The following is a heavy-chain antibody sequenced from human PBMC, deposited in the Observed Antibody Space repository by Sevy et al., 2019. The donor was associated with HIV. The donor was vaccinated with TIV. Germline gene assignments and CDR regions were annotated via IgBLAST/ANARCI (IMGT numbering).Heavy chain of an antibody. CDR3: AKVQGAWLREAFDY. J-gene: IGHJ4*02. V-gene: IGHV3-30*18. Sequence: GGSLRLSCAASGFTFSSYGMHWVRQAPGKGLEWVAVISYDGSNKYYADSVKGRFTISRDNSKNTLYLQMNSLRAEDTAVYYCAKVQGAWLREAFDYWGQGTLVTVSS. D-gene: IGHD3-10*01. CDR2: ISYDGSNK. CDR1: GFTFSSYG.